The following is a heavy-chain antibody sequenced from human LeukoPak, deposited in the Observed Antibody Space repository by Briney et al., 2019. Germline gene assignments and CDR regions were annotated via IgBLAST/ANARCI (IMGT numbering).Heavy chain of an antibody. V-gene: IGHV3-33*08. CDR1: GFIFSNYA. CDR3: ARAEGFPDY. Sequence: GGSLRLSCAVSGFIFSNYAMNWVRQAPGKGLEWVAVIWYDGSNKYYADSVKGRFTISRDNSKNTLYLQMNSLRAEDTAVYYCARAEGFPDYWGQGTLVTVSS. CDR2: IWYDGSNK. J-gene: IGHJ4*02.